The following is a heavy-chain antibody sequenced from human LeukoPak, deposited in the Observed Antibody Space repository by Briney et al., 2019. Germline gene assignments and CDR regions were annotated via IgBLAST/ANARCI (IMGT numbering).Heavy chain of an antibody. CDR2: INTNTGNL. Sequence: ASVKVSCKASGYTFTSHGLNWVRQAPGQGLEWMGWINTNTGNLAYAQGFTGRFVFSLDTSVSTAYLQISSLEAEDTAIYFCARWYYDTTGRPDYWGQGTLVTVSS. V-gene: IGHV7-4-1*02. CDR3: ARWYYDTTGRPDY. J-gene: IGHJ4*02. CDR1: GYTFTSHG. D-gene: IGHD3-22*01.